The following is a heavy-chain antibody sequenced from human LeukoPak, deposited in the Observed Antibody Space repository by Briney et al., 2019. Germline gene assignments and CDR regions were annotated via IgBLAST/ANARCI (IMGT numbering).Heavy chain of an antibody. CDR2: IWYDGSNK. CDR1: GFTFSSYG. CDR3: ARRGIAAAGPQYYYGMDV. D-gene: IGHD6-13*01. J-gene: IGHJ6*02. V-gene: IGHV3-33*01. Sequence: SGGSLRLSCAASGFTFSSYGMQWVRQAPGKGLEWVAVIWYDGSNKYHADSVKGRFTISSDNSKNTLYLQMNSLRAEDTAVYYCARRGIAAAGPQYYYGMDVWGQGTTVTVSS.